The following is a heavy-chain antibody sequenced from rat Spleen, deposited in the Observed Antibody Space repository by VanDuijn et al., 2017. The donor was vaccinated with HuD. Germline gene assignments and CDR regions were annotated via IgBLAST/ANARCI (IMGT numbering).Heavy chain of an antibody. CDR1: GFTFSDYN. J-gene: IGHJ3*01. V-gene: IGHV5S10*01. CDR3: ARHFSPADYYSSFPVLY. D-gene: IGHD1-2*01. Sequence: EVQLVESGGGLVQPGRSLKLSCAASGFTFSDYNMAWVRQAPKKGLEWVATIIYDGSRTYYRDSVKGRFTISRDNAKSILYLQLDSLRSEDTATYYCARHFSPADYYSSFPVLYWGQGTLVTVSS. CDR2: IIYDGSRT.